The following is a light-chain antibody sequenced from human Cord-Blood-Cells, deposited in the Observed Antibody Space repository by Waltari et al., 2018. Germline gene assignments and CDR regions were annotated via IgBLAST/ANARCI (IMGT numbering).Light chain of an antibody. V-gene: IGKV3-20*01. CDR1: QTVSSSY. CDR3: QQYGSSLYT. CDR2: GAS. J-gene: IGKJ2*01. Sequence: ELVLTQSPDTLSLSPGERATLPCRASQTVSSSYLVWYQQKPGQAPRLLIYGASSRATGIPDRFSGSGSGTDFTLTISRLEPEDFAVYYCQQYGSSLYTFGQGTKLEIK.